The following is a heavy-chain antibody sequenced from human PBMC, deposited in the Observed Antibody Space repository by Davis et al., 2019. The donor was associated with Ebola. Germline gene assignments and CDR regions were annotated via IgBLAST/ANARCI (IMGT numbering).Heavy chain of an antibody. CDR3: VRDLRGWGDFDY. J-gene: IGHJ4*02. D-gene: IGHD3-10*01. Sequence: ASVKVSCKASGYNFRTKYMNWVRQAPGHGLKWMGVIDPTDGSTTYAQKFQGRVTMTRDTSTNTLYMELSSLTSGDTAVYYCVRDLRGWGDFDYWGQGTLVTVSS. CDR1: GYNFRTKY. CDR2: IDPTDGST. V-gene: IGHV1-46*01.